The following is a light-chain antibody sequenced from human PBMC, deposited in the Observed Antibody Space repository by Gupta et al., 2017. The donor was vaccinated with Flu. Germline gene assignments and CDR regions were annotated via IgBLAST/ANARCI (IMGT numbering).Light chain of an antibody. CDR2: CYN. CDR1: SLRIYY. V-gene: IGLV3-19*01. J-gene: IGLJ3*02. CDR3: KSRDSSGNLLV. Sequence: SSELTQDPVVAVALGQTVRITCQGDSLRIYYASWYQQKAGQSPVLFIYCYNKSPSGIPDRFSGSRSGNTASLTITGAQAEDEGDYYCKSRDSSGNLLVVGGGTRLTVL.